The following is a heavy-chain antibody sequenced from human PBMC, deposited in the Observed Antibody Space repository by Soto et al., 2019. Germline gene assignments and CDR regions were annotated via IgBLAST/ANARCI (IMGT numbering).Heavy chain of an antibody. J-gene: IGHJ5*02. D-gene: IGHD3-10*02. CDR2: IYYSGST. Sequence: QVQLQESGPGLVKPSETLSLTCTVSGGSISSYYWSWIRQPPGKGLEWIGYIYYSGSTNYNPSLKSRVTISVDASKNHCSLKLSSVTAADTAVYYCARAAVRGVIGWFDPWGQGTLVTVSS. CDR1: GGSISSYY. CDR3: ARAAVRGVIGWFDP. V-gene: IGHV4-59*01.